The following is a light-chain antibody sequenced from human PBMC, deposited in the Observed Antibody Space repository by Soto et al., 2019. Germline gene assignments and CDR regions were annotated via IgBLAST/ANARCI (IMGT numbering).Light chain of an antibody. CDR2: DAS. J-gene: IGKJ5*01. CDR3: QQRSNGPPIT. V-gene: IGKV3-11*01. CDR1: QSVSSY. Sequence: EIVLTQSPATLSLSPGERATLSCRASQSVSSYLAWYQQKPGQAPRLLIYDASNRATGIPARFSGSGSGTDFTLTISSLEPEHFAVYYCQQRSNGPPITFGQGTRLEIK.